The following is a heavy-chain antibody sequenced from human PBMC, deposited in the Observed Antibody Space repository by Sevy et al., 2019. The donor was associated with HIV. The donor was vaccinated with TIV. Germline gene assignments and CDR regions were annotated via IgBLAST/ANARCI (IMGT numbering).Heavy chain of an antibody. Sequence: GGSLRLSCAASGFTFSSYSMNWVRQAPGKGLEWVSSISSSSSYIYYADSVKGRFTISRDNAKNSLYLQMNSLRAEDTAVYDCARVVPYDYYYGMDVWGQGTTVTVSS. CDR1: GFTFSSYS. J-gene: IGHJ6*02. CDR2: ISSSSSYI. D-gene: IGHD6-6*01. V-gene: IGHV3-21*01. CDR3: ARVVPYDYYYGMDV.